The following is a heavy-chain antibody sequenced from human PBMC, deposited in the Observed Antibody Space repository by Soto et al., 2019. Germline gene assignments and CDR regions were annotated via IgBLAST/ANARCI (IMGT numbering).Heavy chain of an antibody. CDR3: ARDHGWLSYY. Sequence: PGGSLRLSCAASGFILSSYGMSWLRQAPGKGLEWVSAISGSGDKTYYADSVKGRFTISRDNSKNTLFLQMDSLRSEDTAVYYCARDHGWLSYYWGQGTLVTVSS. CDR1: GFILSSYG. CDR2: ISGSGDKT. V-gene: IGHV3-23*01. D-gene: IGHD6-19*01. J-gene: IGHJ4*02.